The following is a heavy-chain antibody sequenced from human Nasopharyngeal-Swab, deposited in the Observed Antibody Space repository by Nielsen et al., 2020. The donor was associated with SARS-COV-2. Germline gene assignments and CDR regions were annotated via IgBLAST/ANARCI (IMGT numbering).Heavy chain of an antibody. CDR3: AQRRESSTYYYFDL. Sequence: LRLSCAVSGGSLSGYQCSWIRQPPGKGLQWIGETKYRGSTNYNPSLKSRVTVSLDTSQKQVSLKLTSVTAADTAVYYCAQRRESSTYYYFDLWGRGTLVTVSS. J-gene: IGHJ2*01. D-gene: IGHD3-16*01. CDR2: TKYRGST. CDR1: GGSLSGYQ. V-gene: IGHV4-34*01.